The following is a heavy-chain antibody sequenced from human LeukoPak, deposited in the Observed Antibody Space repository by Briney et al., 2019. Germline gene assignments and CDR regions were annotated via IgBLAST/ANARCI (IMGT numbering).Heavy chain of an antibody. D-gene: IGHD5-24*01. V-gene: IGHV1-18*01. Sequence: ASVKVSCKASGYTFTSYGISWVRQAPGQGLEWMGWISAYNGNTNYAQKHQGRVTMTTDTSTSTAYMELRSLRSDDTAVYFCARDHGDGYPTRLYYYGMDVWGQGATVTVSS. CDR2: ISAYNGNT. J-gene: IGHJ6*02. CDR3: ARDHGDGYPTRLYYYGMDV. CDR1: GYTFTSYG.